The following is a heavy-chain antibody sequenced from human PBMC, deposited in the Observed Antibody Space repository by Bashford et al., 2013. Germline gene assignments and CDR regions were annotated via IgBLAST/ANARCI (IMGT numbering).Heavy chain of an antibody. CDR2: ISYSGSA. J-gene: IGHJ5*01. CDR3: ARDWLCVNGKCQDCFES. Sequence: SETLSLTCTVSGVSISNYYWNWIRQPPGKGLEWIGYISYSGSAKYNPSLKSRVTISVDTSKNQFSLKLSSVTAADTAVYYCARDWLCVNGKCQDCFESWGQGTLVTVSS. V-gene: IGHV4-59*01. D-gene: IGHD2-8*01. CDR1: GVSISNYY.